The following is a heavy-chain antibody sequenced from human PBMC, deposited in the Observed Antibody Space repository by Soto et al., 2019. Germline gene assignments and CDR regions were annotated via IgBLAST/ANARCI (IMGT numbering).Heavy chain of an antibody. CDR2: IWYDGSNK. CDR1: GFTFNTCG. V-gene: IGHV3-33*01. J-gene: IGHJ4*02. D-gene: IGHD2-15*01. Sequence: QVQLEESGGGVVQPGRSLTLSCAASGFTFNTCGMHWVRQAPGKGLEWVAVIWYDGSNKYYRDSVKDRFTISRDNSKNTVYLQMNGLGADDTAVYYCARDLYGGHRHIESGGQGTLVTVSS. CDR3: ARDLYGGHRHIES.